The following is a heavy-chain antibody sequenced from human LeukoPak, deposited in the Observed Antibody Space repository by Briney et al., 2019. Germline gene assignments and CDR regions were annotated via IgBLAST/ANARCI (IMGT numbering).Heavy chain of an antibody. Sequence: PGGSLRLSCAASGFSFRNYGMSWVRQAPGKGLEWVSSISGGSTSTYYADSVNGRFIISRDNSKNTLYLQMNSLRVEDTPMYYCAKDRYYDSIAYRAFDPWGQGTLVTVSS. CDR3: AKDRYYDSIAYRAFDP. V-gene: IGHV3-23*01. D-gene: IGHD3-22*01. CDR1: GFSFRNYG. CDR2: ISGGSTST. J-gene: IGHJ5*02.